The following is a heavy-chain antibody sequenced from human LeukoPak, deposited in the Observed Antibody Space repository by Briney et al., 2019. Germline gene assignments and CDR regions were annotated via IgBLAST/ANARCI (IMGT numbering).Heavy chain of an antibody. D-gene: IGHD3-16*01. Sequence: ASVKVSCKASGGTFSSYAISWVRQAPGKGLEWMGGFDPEDGETIYAQKFQGRVTMTEDTSTDTAYMELSSLRSEDTAVYYCATSTLQDDAFDIWGQGTMVTVSS. CDR3: ATSTLQDDAFDI. CDR1: GGTFSSYA. CDR2: FDPEDGET. J-gene: IGHJ3*02. V-gene: IGHV1-24*01.